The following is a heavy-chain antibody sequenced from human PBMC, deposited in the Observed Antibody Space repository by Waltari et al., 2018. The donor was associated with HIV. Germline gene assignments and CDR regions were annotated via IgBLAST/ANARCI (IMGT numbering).Heavy chain of an antibody. CDR1: GGSISSFY. J-gene: IGHJ4*02. V-gene: IGHV4-59*01. CDR2: IYYSGGT. Sequence: QVQLQESGPGLVKPSETLSLTCTVSGGSISSFYWSWLRQPPGKGLEWICYIYYSGGTNHNPSLKSRVTVSVDTSKNQVSLRLSSVSAADTAVYYCAGSLHQLIFPLLFAHWGQGTLVTVSP. CDR3: AGSLHQLIFPLLFAH. D-gene: IGHD2-2*01.